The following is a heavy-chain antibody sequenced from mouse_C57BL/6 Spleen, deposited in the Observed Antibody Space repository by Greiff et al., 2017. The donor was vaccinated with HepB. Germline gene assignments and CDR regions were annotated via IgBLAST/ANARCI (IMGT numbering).Heavy chain of an antibody. CDR1: GYTFTSYW. Sequence: VQLQQPGAELVRPGSSVKLSCKASGYTFTSYWMHWVKQRPIQGLEWIGNIDPSDSETHYNQKFKDKATLTVDKSSSTAYMQLSSLTSEDSAVYYCGRRIITGYFDYWGQGTTLTVSS. V-gene: IGHV1-52*01. D-gene: IGHD2-4*01. J-gene: IGHJ2*01. CDR3: GRRIITGYFDY. CDR2: IDPSDSET.